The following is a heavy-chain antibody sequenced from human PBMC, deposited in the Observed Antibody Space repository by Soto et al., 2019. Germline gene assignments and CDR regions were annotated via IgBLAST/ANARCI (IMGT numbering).Heavy chain of an antibody. V-gene: IGHV4-59*01. J-gene: IGHJ6*03. CDR1: GGSISSYY. CDR3: ARDFSSGRTLYYMDV. Sequence: SETLSLTCTVSGGSISSYYWSWIRQPPGKGLEWIGYIYYSGSTNYNPPLKSRVTISVDTSKNQFSLKLSSVTAADTAVYYCARDFSSGRTLYYMDVWGKGTTVTVSS. CDR2: IYYSGST. D-gene: IGHD3-10*01.